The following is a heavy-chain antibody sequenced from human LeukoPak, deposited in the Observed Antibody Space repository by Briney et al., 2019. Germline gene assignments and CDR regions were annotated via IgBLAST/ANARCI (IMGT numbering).Heavy chain of an antibody. CDR1: GYTFTSYS. CDR2: VNAGNGNT. Sequence: HWASVKVSCTASGYTFTSYSMHWVRQAPGQRLEWMGWVNAGNGNTKFSQKFQGRVTITRDTSASPAYMELSSLRSEDTAVYYCARFLGGSYGMDVWGQGTTVTVSS. CDR3: ARFLGGSYGMDV. D-gene: IGHD1-26*01. J-gene: IGHJ6*02. V-gene: IGHV1-3*01.